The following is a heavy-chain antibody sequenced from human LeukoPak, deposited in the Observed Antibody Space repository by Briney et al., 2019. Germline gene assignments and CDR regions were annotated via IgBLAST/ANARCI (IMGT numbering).Heavy chain of an antibody. Sequence: SETLSLTCAVPGGSISSSSYYWGWIRQPPRTGLEWIGSIYHSGSTYYNPSLKSRVTISVDTSKNQFSLKLSSVTAADTAVYYCARRNTAMVAFDYWGQGTLVTVSS. CDR2: IYHSGST. CDR1: GGSISSSSYY. D-gene: IGHD5-18*01. CDR3: ARRNTAMVAFDY. J-gene: IGHJ4*02. V-gene: IGHV4-39*07.